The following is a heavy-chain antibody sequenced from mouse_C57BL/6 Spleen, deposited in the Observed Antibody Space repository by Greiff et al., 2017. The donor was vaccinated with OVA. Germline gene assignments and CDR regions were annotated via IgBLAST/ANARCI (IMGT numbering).Heavy chain of an antibody. D-gene: IGHD2-4*01. CDR2: IDPNSGGT. V-gene: IGHV1-72*01. CDR3: ARRGIYYDYDGYAMDY. CDR1: GYTFTSYW. Sequence: QVQLKEPGAELVKPGASVKLSCKASGYTFTSYWMHWVKQRPGRGLEWIGRIDPNSGGTKYNEKFKSKATLTVDKPSSTAYMQLSSLTSEDSAVYYCARRGIYYDYDGYAMDYWGQGTSVTVSS. J-gene: IGHJ4*01.